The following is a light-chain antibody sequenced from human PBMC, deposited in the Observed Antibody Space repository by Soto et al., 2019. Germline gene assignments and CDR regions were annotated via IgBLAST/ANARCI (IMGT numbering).Light chain of an antibody. CDR2: GNS. CDR3: QSYDTSLSGSGV. Sequence: QSVLTQPPSVSGAPGQRVTISCTGSSSNIGAGYDVHWYQQLPGTAPKLLIYGNSNRPSGVPDRFSGSKSGTSASLAITGLQAEDEADYSCQSYDTSLSGSGVFGGGTTLTVL. V-gene: IGLV1-40*01. J-gene: IGLJ2*01. CDR1: SSNIGAGYD.